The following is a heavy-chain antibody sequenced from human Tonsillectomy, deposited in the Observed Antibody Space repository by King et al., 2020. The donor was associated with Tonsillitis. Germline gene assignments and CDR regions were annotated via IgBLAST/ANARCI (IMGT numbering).Heavy chain of an antibody. J-gene: IGHJ4*02. Sequence: VQLVESGGGLVQPGGSLRLSCAASGFTFGSYSMNWVRQVPGKGLEGISFIRGSGTTMYYSDSVKGRSTQSRDNAKNSLYRQMDSLRAEDTAFYYCARHNSGTYYGCLDHWGQGTLVTVSS. CDR1: GFTFGSYS. CDR2: IRGSGTTM. V-gene: IGHV3-48*01. D-gene: IGHD1-26*01. CDR3: ARHNSGTYYGCLDH.